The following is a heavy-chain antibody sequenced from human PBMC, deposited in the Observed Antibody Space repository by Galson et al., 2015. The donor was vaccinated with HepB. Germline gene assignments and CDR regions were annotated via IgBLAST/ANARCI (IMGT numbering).Heavy chain of an antibody. Sequence: SVKVSCKASGYTFTSYGISWVRQAPGQGLEWMGWISAYNGNTNYAQKLQGRVTMTTDTSTSTAYMELRSLRSDDTAVYYCARGMDIVVVPAAKPIDDYWGQGTLVTVSS. CDR1: GYTFTSYG. CDR3: ARGMDIVVVPAAKPIDDY. CDR2: ISAYNGNT. D-gene: IGHD2-2*03. J-gene: IGHJ4*02. V-gene: IGHV1-18*01.